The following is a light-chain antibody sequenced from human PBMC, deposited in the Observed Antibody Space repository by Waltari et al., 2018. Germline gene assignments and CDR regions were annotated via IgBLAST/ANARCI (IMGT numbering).Light chain of an antibody. J-gene: IGLJ3*02. CDR1: SSDIGAYNY. V-gene: IGLV2-14*01. Sequence: QSALTQPASVSGSPGQSITISCTGTSSDIGAYNYVSWYQQHPGKPPQLWVSEVTSRPSGVPGRCSGSKSGNAACLRISGLQAEDEADYYCSSYRSRNTPVLFGGGTTLTVV. CDR3: SSYRSRNTPVL. CDR2: EVT.